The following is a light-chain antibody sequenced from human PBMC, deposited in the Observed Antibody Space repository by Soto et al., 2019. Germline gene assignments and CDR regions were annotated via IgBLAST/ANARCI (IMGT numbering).Light chain of an antibody. CDR3: YSSICSSSTFDV. Sequence: QSVLTQPASVSGSPGQSITISCAGTISDIGGFNYVSWYQQHPGKAPKLMIYGVSNRPAGVSNRFSGSKSGNTASLSISGLPAEDEADYYCYSSICSSSTFDVFGTGTKVTVL. J-gene: IGLJ1*01. CDR2: GVS. CDR1: ISDIGGFNY. V-gene: IGLV2-14*03.